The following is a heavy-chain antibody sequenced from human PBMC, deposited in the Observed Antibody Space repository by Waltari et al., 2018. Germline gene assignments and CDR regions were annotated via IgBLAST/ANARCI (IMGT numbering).Heavy chain of an antibody. CDR2: IYHSGST. V-gene: IGHV4-4*02. CDR1: GGSISSSNW. D-gene: IGHD3-10*01. Sequence: QVQLQESGPGLVKPSGTLSLTCAVSGGSISSSNWWSWVRQPPGKGLEWIGEIYHSGSTNYNPSPKIRVTISVDKSKNQFSLKLSSVTAADTAVYYCAGGLLWFGVPNWFDPWGQGTLVTVSS. CDR3: AGGLLWFGVPNWFDP. J-gene: IGHJ5*02.